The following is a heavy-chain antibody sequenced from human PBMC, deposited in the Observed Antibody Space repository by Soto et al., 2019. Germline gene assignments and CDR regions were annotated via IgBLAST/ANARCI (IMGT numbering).Heavy chain of an antibody. V-gene: IGHV2-5*02. CDR1: GFSLTTARVG. J-gene: IGHJ4*02. CDR2: IYWDDSK. CDR3: AHAYGGRSLY. D-gene: IGHD1-26*01. Sequence: QITLKESGPTLVKPTQTLTLTCTFSGFSLTTARVGVGWIRQPPGEALEWLAVIYWDDSKTYRPSLESRLTITKDTSKNQVALTMTHMDSLDTATYYCAHAYGGRSLYWGQGTLVTVSS.